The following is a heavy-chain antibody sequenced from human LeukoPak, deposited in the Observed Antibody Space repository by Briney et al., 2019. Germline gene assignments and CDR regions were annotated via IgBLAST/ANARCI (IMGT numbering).Heavy chain of an antibody. Sequence: GGSLRLSCATSGFTFRNYALSWVRQAPGKGLEWVSSIGTSDNATYYADSVKGRFTISRDNSKNTLYLQMNSLRAEDTAVYYCARDQAFDWYYYYYGMDVWGLGTTVSVSS. CDR3: ARDQAFDWYYYYYGMDV. CDR1: GFTFRNYA. J-gene: IGHJ6*02. D-gene: IGHD3-9*01. V-gene: IGHV3-23*01. CDR2: IGTSDNAT.